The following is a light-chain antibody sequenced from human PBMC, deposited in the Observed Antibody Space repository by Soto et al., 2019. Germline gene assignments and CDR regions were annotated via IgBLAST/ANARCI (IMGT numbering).Light chain of an antibody. CDR2: EVS. Sequence: QSALTQPASVSESPGQSITISCTGTSSDIGASTFVSWYQQHPGKAPKLLIYEVSNRPSGISNRFSGSKSANTASLTISGLQAEYEADYYCSSARRDNTWVFGGGTKLTVL. CDR3: SSARRDNTWV. CDR1: SSDIGASTF. J-gene: IGLJ3*02. V-gene: IGLV2-14*03.